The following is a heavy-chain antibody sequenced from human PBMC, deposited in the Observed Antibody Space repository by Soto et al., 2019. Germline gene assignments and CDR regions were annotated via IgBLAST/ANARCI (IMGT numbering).Heavy chain of an antibody. Sequence: ASVKVSCKASGYTFTSYDIYWVRQATGQGLEWMGWMNPNTGNSGYAQKFQGRVTMTSDTSISTAHMELSSLRSEDTAVYYCARRAETNGWNAFGADKYYFDFWGQGTLVTVSS. J-gene: IGHJ4*02. CDR3: ARRAETNGWNAFGADKYYFDF. V-gene: IGHV1-8*01. CDR2: MNPNTGNS. CDR1: GYTFTSYD. D-gene: IGHD1-1*01.